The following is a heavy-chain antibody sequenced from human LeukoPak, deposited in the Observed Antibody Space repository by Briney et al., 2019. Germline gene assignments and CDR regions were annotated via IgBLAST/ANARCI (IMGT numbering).Heavy chain of an antibody. Sequence: GGSLRLSCAASGFTFSSYDMHWVRHATGKGLEWVSAIGTAGDTYYPGSVKGRFTISRENTKNSLYLQMNSLRAEDTAVYYCARWADILTGLDYWGQGTLVTVSS. J-gene: IGHJ4*02. D-gene: IGHD3-9*01. CDR2: IGTAGDT. CDR1: GFTFSSYD. CDR3: ARWADILTGLDY. V-gene: IGHV3-13*01.